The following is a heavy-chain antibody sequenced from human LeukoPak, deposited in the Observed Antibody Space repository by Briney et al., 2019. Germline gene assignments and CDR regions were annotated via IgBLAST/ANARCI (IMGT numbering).Heavy chain of an antibody. Sequence: PSETLSLTCAVYGGSFSGYYWTWIRQSPGKGLEWIGEINHSGSTNYNPSLKSRVTISVDTSKNQFSLKLSSVTAADTAVYYCARGLKRGYSYGSPHYYYYMDVWGKGTTVTVSS. V-gene: IGHV4-34*01. CDR1: GGSFSGYY. D-gene: IGHD5-18*01. CDR3: ARGLKRGYSYGSPHYYYYMDV. J-gene: IGHJ6*03. CDR2: INHSGST.